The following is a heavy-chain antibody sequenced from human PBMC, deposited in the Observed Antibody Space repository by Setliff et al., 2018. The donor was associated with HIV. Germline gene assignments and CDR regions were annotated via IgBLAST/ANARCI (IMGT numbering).Heavy chain of an antibody. V-gene: IGHV3-15*01. D-gene: IGHD7-27*01. J-gene: IGHJ4*02. CDR3: AKGLGNTLYYFDH. Sequence: PGGSLRLSCAASGFTFSSYEINWVRQAPGKGLEWVGRIKSKTDGGTTDYAAPVKGRFTISRDDSKNTLYLQMNSLKTEDTAVYYCAKGLGNTLYYFDHWGQGTLVTVS. CDR2: IKSKTDGGTT. CDR1: GFTFSSYE.